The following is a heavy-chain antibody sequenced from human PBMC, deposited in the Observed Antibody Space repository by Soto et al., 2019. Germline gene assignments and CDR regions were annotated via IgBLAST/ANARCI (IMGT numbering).Heavy chain of an antibody. CDR2: IDPTDSYT. Sequence: GESLKISCKGSGYSFTSYWISWVRQMPGKGLEWMGRIDPTDSYTNYSPSFQGHVTISSDKSISTAYLQWSSLKASDTAMYYCARHRAYYNIAGTDYGGGGPLATVPS. D-gene: IGHD3-10*01. CDR3: ARHRAYYNIAGTDY. V-gene: IGHV5-10-1*01. J-gene: IGHJ4*02. CDR1: GYSFTSYW.